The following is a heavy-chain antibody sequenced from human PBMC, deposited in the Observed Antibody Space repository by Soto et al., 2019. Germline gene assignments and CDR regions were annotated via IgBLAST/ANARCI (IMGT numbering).Heavy chain of an antibody. V-gene: IGHV2-5*05. D-gene: IGHD6-6*01. CDR3: AHTFRSSPDDVFDS. CDR2: IYWDDDK. Sequence: QITLKESGHTLVHPAQMLTLTCTFSGFSLNTRGVGVGWIRQPPGGALEWLALIYWDDDKRYGPSLRSRLTITKDTSNNHVVLTMTTMEPLDTGTYYCAHTFRSSPDDVFDSWGQGTRVTVSS. CDR1: GFSLNTRGVG. J-gene: IGHJ3*01.